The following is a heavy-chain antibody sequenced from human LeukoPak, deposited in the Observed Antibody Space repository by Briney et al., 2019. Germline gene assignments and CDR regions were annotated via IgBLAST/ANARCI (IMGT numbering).Heavy chain of an antibody. D-gene: IGHD3-22*01. CDR3: ARRLYYYDSSGYYYPYFDY. CDR2: IYYSGST. V-gene: IGHV4-39*01. CDR1: GGSISSSSYY. Sequence: KPSETLSLTCTVSGGSISSSSYYWGWIRQPPGKGLEWIGSIYYSGSTYSHPSLKSRVTISVDTSKNQFSLKLSSVTAADTAVYYCARRLYYYDSSGYYYPYFDYWGQGTLVTVSS. J-gene: IGHJ4*02.